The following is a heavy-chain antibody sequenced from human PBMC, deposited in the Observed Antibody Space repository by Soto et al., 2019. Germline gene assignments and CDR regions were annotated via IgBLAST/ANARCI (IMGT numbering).Heavy chain of an antibody. J-gene: IGHJ4*02. V-gene: IGHV4-39*07. CDR2: YYYSGST. D-gene: IGHD2-21*02. CDR1: GGSISSSTYY. CDR3: ARDRAGTAFDY. Sequence: SETLSLTCSVSGGSISSSTYYWGWIRQSPRRGLEWIGSYYYSGSTYYNPSLKSRLSISLDTSKKQFSLRLSSVTAADTAVYYCARDRAGTAFDYWGQGILVTVSS.